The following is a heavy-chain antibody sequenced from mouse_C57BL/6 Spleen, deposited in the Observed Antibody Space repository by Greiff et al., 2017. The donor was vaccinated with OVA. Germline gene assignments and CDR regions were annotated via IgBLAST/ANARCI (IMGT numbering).Heavy chain of an antibody. J-gene: IGHJ2*01. V-gene: IGHV1-74*01. CDR3: AIGRGSLYFDY. CDR2: IHPSDSDT. CDR1: GYTFTSYW. Sequence: QVQLQQPGAELVKPGASVKVSCKASGYTFTSYWMHWVKQRPGQGLEWIGRIHPSDSDTNYNQKFKGKATLTVDKSSSTADMQLSSLTSEDSAVYYCAIGRGSLYFDYWGQGTTLTVSS. D-gene: IGHD1-1*01.